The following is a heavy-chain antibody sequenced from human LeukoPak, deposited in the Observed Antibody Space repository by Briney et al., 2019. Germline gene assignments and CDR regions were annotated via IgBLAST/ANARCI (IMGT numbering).Heavy chain of an antibody. CDR3: ARTNYYDSSGYY. J-gene: IGHJ4*02. V-gene: IGHV1-18*01. D-gene: IGHD3-22*01. CDR2: ISAYNGNT. Sequence: ASVKVSCKASGYTFTSYGISWVRQAPGQGLEWVGWISAYNGNTNYAQKLQGRVTMTTDTSTSTAYMELRSLRSDDTAVYYCARTNYYDSSGYYWGQGTLVTVSS. CDR1: GYTFTSYG.